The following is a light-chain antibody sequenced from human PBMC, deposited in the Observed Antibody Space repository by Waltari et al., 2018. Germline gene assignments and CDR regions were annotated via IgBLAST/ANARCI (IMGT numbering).Light chain of an antibody. CDR3: CSSPPWM. J-gene: IGLJ3*02. V-gene: IGLV2-23*02. Sequence: SALTQPASVSVSPGQSLTLSRTRSRAVVVTYIPRYQQHPDKVTKHMIYEVIKRPSGVSNRFSGTKSGNTASLTVSGLQAEYEAVYYCCSSPPWMFGGGTKLTVL. CDR1: RAVVVTYI. CDR2: EVI.